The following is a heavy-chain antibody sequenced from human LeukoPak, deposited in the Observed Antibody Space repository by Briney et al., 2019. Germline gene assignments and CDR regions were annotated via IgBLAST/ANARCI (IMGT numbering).Heavy chain of an antibody. CDR1: GFTFSSYA. CDR3: AKDLGVGAAGSSYFGMDV. J-gene: IGHJ6*02. Sequence: GGSLRLSCAASGFTFSSYAMSWVRQAPGKGLEWVAVISYIGSNKYYAGSVKGRFTISRDNSKNTLYLQMNSLRAEDTAVYYCAKDLGVGAAGSSYFGMDVWGQGITVTVSS. D-gene: IGHD3-10*01. CDR2: ISYIGSNK. V-gene: IGHV3-30*18.